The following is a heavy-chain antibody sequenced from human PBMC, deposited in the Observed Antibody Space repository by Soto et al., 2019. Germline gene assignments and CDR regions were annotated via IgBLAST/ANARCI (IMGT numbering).Heavy chain of an antibody. D-gene: IGHD3-16*02. Sequence: QLQLQESGPGLVKPSETLSLTCTVSGGSISSSSYYWGWIRQPPGKGLEWIGSIYYSGSTYYNPSLKVRVTISVDTSKNQFSLKLSSVTAADTAVYYCARLVIRRNYVWGSYREVANDYWGQGTLVTVSS. J-gene: IGHJ4*02. CDR3: ARLVIRRNYVWGSYREVANDY. CDR1: GGSISSSSYY. CDR2: IYYSGST. V-gene: IGHV4-39*01.